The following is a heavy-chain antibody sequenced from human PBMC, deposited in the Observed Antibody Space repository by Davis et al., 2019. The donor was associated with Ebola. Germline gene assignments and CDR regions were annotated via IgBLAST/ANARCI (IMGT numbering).Heavy chain of an antibody. CDR1: GYTFTSYG. Sequence: ASVKVSCKASGYTFTSYGITWVRQAPGQGLEWMGWINPHNGNTNYAQNVQGRVTMTTDTSTSTAYMEVGSLRSDDTAVYYCARRADYWGQGTLVTVSS. CDR3: ARRADY. V-gene: IGHV1-18*04. CDR2: INPHNGNT. J-gene: IGHJ4*02.